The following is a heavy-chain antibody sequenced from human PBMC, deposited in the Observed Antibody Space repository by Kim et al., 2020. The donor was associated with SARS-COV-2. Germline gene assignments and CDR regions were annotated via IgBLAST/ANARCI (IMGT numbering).Heavy chain of an antibody. D-gene: IGHD3-22*01. Sequence: GGSLRLSCAASGFTFSSYAMSWVRQAPGKGLEWVSAISGSGGSPYYADSVKGRLTISRANSKYTLYLQMNSLRAEDTAVYDCANDARGYSDSRGYYEDY. J-gene: IGHJ4*01. CDR2: ISGSGGSP. CDR1: GFTFSSYA. V-gene: IGHV3-23*01. CDR3: ANDARGYSDSRGYYEDY.